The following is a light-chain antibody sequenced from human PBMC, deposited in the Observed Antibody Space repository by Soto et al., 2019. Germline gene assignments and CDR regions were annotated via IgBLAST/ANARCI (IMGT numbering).Light chain of an antibody. CDR3: QSYDSSLRGGV. CDR1: SSNIGAGYG. CDR2: GSG. V-gene: IGLV1-40*01. J-gene: IGLJ1*01. Sequence: QSALTQPPSVSGAPGQGVTIFCTGSSSNIGAGYGVNWYKQLPGTAPKLLIYGSGNRPSGVPDRFSGSKSGTSASLAITGLQAEDAADYYCQSYDSSLRGGVFGAGTKLTVL.